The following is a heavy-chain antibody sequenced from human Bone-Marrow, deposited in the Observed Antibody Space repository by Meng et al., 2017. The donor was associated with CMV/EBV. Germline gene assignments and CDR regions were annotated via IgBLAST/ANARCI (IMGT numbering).Heavy chain of an antibody. Sequence: SVKVSCKASGGTFSSYAISWVRQAPGQGLEWMGGIIPIFGTANYAQKFQGRVTMTRDTSISTAYMELSRLRSDDTAVYYCAARPYRDDYWGQGTLVTVSS. J-gene: IGHJ4*02. CDR1: GGTFSSYA. CDR3: AARPYRDDY. D-gene: IGHD1-26*01. CDR2: IIPIFGTA. V-gene: IGHV1-69*05.